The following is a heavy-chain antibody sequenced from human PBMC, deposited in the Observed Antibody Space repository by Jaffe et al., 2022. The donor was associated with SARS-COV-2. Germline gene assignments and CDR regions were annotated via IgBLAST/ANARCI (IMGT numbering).Heavy chain of an antibody. J-gene: IGHJ4*02. Sequence: QVQLVQSGAEVKKPGASVKVSCKASGYTFTGYYMHWVRQAPGQGLEWMGWINPNSGGTNYAQKFQGRVTMTRDTSISTAYMELSRLRSDDTAVYYCASTYLGYCTNGVCYTPYYWGQGTLVTVSS. V-gene: IGHV1-2*02. CDR2: INPNSGGT. CDR1: GYTFTGYY. D-gene: IGHD2-8*01. CDR3: ASTYLGYCTNGVCYTPYY.